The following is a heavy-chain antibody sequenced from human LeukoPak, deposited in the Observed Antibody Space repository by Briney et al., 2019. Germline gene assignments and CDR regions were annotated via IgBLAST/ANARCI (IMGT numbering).Heavy chain of an antibody. CDR1: GFTFSSYA. CDR3: ARGYSGYDWDPYSSSFGY. Sequence: PGRSLRLSCAASGFTFSSYAMHWVRQAPGKGLEWVAVIWYDGSNKYYADSVKGRFTISRDNSKNTLYLQMNSLRAEDTAVYYCARGYSGYDWDPYSSSFGYWGQGTLVTVSS. D-gene: IGHD5-12*01. J-gene: IGHJ4*02. V-gene: IGHV3-33*08. CDR2: IWYDGSNK.